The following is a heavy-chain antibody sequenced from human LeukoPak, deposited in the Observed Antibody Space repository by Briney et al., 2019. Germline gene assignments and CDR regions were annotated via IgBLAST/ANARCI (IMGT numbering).Heavy chain of an antibody. Sequence: GGSLRLSCAASGFTFSSYWMYWVRQAPGKGLVWVSRINSDGSSTSYADSVKGRFTISRDNAKNTLYLQMNSLRAEDTAVYYCAREVSYSSSWYFRAYYFDYWGQGTLVTVSS. V-gene: IGHV3-74*01. CDR1: GFTFSSYW. J-gene: IGHJ4*02. CDR2: INSDGSST. D-gene: IGHD6-13*01. CDR3: AREVSYSSSWYFRAYYFDY.